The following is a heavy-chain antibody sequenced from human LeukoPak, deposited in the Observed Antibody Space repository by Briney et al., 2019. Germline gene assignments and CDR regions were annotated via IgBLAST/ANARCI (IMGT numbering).Heavy chain of an antibody. CDR2: ISSSSSYI. Sequence: PGGSLRLSCAASGFTFSSYSMNWVRQAPGKGLEWVSSISSSSSYIYYAGSVKGRFTISRDSAKNSLYLQMNSLRAEDTAVYYCARDLGGSWAYWGQGTLVTVSS. D-gene: IGHD3-16*01. CDR3: ARDLGGSWAY. J-gene: IGHJ4*02. V-gene: IGHV3-21*01. CDR1: GFTFSSYS.